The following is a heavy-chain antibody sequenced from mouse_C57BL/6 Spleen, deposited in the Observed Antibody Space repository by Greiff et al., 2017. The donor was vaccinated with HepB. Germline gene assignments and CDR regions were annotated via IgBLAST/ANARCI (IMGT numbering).Heavy chain of an antibody. J-gene: IGHJ4*01. Sequence: DVQLQESGPGLVKPSQSLSLTCSVTGYSITSGYYWNWIRQFPGNKLEWMGYISYDGSNNYNPSLKNRISITRDTSKNQFFLKLNSVTTEDTATYYCARADYWGQGTSVTVSS. CDR2: ISYDGSN. V-gene: IGHV3-6*01. CDR1: GYSITSGYY. CDR3: ARADY.